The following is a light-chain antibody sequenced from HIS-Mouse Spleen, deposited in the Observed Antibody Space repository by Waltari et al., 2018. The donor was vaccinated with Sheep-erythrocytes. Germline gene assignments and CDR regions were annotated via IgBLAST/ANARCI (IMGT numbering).Light chain of an antibody. Sequence: SYELTQPPSVSVSPGQTARITCSGDALPKQYAYWYQQKPGQAPVVVLYKDSERPSGIPERFSGSSSGTTVTLTISGVQAEDEADYYCQSADSSGTYVFATGTKVTVL. CDR1: ALPKQY. V-gene: IGLV3-25*03. CDR2: KDS. CDR3: QSADSSGTYV. J-gene: IGLJ1*01.